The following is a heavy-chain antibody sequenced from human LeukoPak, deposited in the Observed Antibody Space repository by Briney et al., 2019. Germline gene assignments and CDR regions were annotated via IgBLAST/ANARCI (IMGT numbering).Heavy chain of an antibody. J-gene: IGHJ1*01. Sequence: GGSLRLSCVVSGFTFNSCWMNWVRQAPGKGLEWVAHIDPDGRDTYYVDSVKGRFTISRDNAQNSMYLQMNSLRVEDTAVYYCATWGDTTAEYFQRWGQGTLVTVSS. CDR2: IDPDGRDT. V-gene: IGHV3-7*01. CDR1: GFTFNSCW. CDR3: ATWGDTTAEYFQR. D-gene: IGHD2-21*02.